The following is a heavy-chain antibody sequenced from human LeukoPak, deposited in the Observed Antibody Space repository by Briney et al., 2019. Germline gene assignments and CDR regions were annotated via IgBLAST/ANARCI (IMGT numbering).Heavy chain of an antibody. CDR2: ISGSGGST. CDR3: AKDGRGSSSGSPYYFDY. Sequence: GGSLRLPCAASGFTFSSYAMSWVRQAPGTGLEWVSAISGSGGSTYYADSVKGRFTISRDNSKNTLYLQMNSLRAEDTAVYYCAKDGRGSSSGSPYYFDYWGQGTLVTVSS. CDR1: GFTFSSYA. V-gene: IGHV3-23*01. D-gene: IGHD3-22*01. J-gene: IGHJ4*02.